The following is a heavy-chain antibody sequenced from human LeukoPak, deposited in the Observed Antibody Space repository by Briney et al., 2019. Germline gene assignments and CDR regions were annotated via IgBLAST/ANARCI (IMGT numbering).Heavy chain of an antibody. CDR2: IKQDGSEK. Sequence: GGSLRLSCAASRFTFSNYWMSWVRQAPGKGLEWVANIKQDGSEKYYVGSVKGRFTISRDNAKNSLYLQMNSLRAEDTAVYYCGRAMDVWGQGTTVTVSS. J-gene: IGHJ6*02. CDR3: GRAMDV. CDR1: RFTFSNYW. V-gene: IGHV3-7*01.